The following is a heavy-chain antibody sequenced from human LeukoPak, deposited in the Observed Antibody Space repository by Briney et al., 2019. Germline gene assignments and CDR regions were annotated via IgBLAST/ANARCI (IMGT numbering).Heavy chain of an antibody. CDR2: NNGDGSTT. Sequence: GGSLRLSCVASGFSLSGYWTYWVRQAPGKGLMYISRNNGDGSTTNYADVVKGRFTMSRDNVKNTLYLQMNSLRVEDTAVYYCARDPRNVGLAPWGQGTLVTVSS. CDR1: GFSLSGYW. CDR3: ARDPRNVGLAP. J-gene: IGHJ5*02. V-gene: IGHV3-74*01. D-gene: IGHD2-15*01.